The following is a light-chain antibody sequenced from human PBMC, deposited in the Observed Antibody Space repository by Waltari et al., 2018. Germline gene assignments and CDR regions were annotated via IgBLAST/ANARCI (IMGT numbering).Light chain of an antibody. CDR3: QHYGRSPIT. Sequence: EIVLTQSPGTLSLSPGEGATLSCRATQNIINSYLAWYQQKPGQAPRLLIYGASRRATGIPDRFSGSGSGTDFTLIISSLEPEDVAVYYCQHYGRSPITF. V-gene: IGKV3-20*01. J-gene: IGKJ5*01. CDR1: QNIINSY. CDR2: GAS.